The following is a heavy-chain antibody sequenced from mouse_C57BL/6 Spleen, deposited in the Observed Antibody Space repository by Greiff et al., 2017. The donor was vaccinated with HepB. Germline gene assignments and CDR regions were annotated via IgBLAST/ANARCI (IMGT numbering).Heavy chain of an antibody. Sequence: EVQLVESGGGLVQPKGSLKLSCAASGFSFNTYAMNWVRQAPGKGLEWVARIRSKSNNYATYYADSVKDRFTISRDDSESMLYLQMNNLKTEDTAMYYCVRQGAYYSNYDAMDYWGQGTSVTVSS. V-gene: IGHV10-1*01. D-gene: IGHD2-5*01. CDR1: GFSFNTYA. CDR3: VRQGAYYSNYDAMDY. J-gene: IGHJ4*01. CDR2: IRSKSNNYAT.